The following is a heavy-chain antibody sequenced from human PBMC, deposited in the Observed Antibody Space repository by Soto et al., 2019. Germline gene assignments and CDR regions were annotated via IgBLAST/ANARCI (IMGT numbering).Heavy chain of an antibody. D-gene: IGHD2-2*01. CDR1: RFTFSTYE. CDR2: ISTSGSTV. CDR3: VRYCSTTLCNGVATRTFDY. V-gene: IGHV3-48*03. J-gene: IGHJ4*02. Sequence: EVQLVESGGALVQPGGSLRLSCAASRFTFSTYEMNWVRQAPGKGLEWVSYISTSGSTVYYADSVKGRFTISRDNTRNSLYLQMHSLRDEDTALYYCVRYCSTTLCNGVATRTFDYWGQGTLVTVSS.